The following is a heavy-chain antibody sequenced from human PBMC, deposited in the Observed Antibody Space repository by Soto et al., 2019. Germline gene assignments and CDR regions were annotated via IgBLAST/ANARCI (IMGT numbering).Heavy chain of an antibody. CDR2: ISAYNGNT. D-gene: IGHD3-16*01. Sequence: ASVKVSCKASGYTFISNGIRWVQQAPGQGLEWMGWISAYNGNTNYAQKLQGRVTMTTDTYTSTAYMELRSLRSDVTAVYYCARDEGELWVWYYWGQGTLVTVSS. J-gene: IGHJ4*02. CDR1: GYTFISNG. V-gene: IGHV1-18*01. CDR3: ARDEGELWVWYY.